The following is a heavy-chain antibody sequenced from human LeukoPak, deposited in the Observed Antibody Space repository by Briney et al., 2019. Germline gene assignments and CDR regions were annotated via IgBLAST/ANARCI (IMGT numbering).Heavy chain of an antibody. Sequence: GGSLRLSCVASGFTFSSYAMSSVRQAPGKGLEWVSAISGSGGSTYYADSVKGRFTISRDNSKNTLYLQMNSLRAEDTAAYDCAKVGLLWFGELSYWGRGTLVTVSS. J-gene: IGHJ4*02. V-gene: IGHV3-23*01. CDR3: AKVGLLWFGELSY. CDR1: GFTFSSYA. D-gene: IGHD3-10*01. CDR2: ISGSGGST.